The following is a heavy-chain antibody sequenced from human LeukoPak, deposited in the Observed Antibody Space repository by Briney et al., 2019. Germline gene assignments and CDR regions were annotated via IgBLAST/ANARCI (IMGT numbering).Heavy chain of an antibody. CDR2: INHSGST. V-gene: IGHV4-34*01. CDR3: ARVGYSSGWYKGWYFDL. J-gene: IGHJ2*01. Sequence: SETLSLTCAVYGGSFSGYYWSWIRQPPGKGLEWIGEINHSGSTNYNPSLKSRVTISVDTSKNQFSLKLSSVTAADTAVYYCARVGYSSGWYKGWYFDLWGRGTLVTVSS. CDR1: GGSFSGYY. D-gene: IGHD6-19*01.